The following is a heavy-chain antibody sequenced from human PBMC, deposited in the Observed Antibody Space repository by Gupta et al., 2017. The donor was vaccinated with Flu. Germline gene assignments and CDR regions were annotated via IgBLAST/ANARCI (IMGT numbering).Heavy chain of an antibody. CDR3: ASTGYDYVWGSYRFDY. J-gene: IGHJ4*02. CDR1: GGSFSGYY. Sequence: QVQLQQWGAGLLKPSETLSLTCAVYGGSFSGYYWSWIRQPPGKGLEWIGEINHSRSTNYNPSLKSRVTISVDTSKNQFSLKLSSVTAADTAVYYCASTGYDYVWGSYRFDYWGQGTLVTVSS. V-gene: IGHV4-34*01. CDR2: INHSRST. D-gene: IGHD3-16*02.